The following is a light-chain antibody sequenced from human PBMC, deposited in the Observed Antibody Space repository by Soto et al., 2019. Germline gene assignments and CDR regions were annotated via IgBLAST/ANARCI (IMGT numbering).Light chain of an antibody. CDR1: QTISSW. V-gene: IGKV1-39*01. J-gene: IGKJ4*01. CDR3: QESYSIPLT. Sequence: VGDRVTLACRASQTISSWLAWYQQKPWKAPKLLIYAASTLHSGVPLRFSGSGSGTHFTLTISSLQPEDFATYSCQESYSIPLTFGGGTKVDI. CDR2: AAS.